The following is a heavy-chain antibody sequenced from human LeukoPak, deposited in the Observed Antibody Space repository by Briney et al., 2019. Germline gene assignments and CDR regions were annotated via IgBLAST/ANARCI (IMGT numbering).Heavy chain of an antibody. J-gene: IGHJ5*02. Sequence: PGRSLRLSCAAFGFTFSSYAMHWVRQAPGKGLEWVAVISYDGSNKYYADSVKGRFTISRDNSKNTLYLQMNSLRAEDTAVYYCARDGLVYAIRWGWSDPWGQGTLVTVSS. D-gene: IGHD2-8*01. CDR2: ISYDGSNK. V-gene: IGHV3-30*01. CDR3: ARDGLVYAIRWGWSDP. CDR1: GFTFSSYA.